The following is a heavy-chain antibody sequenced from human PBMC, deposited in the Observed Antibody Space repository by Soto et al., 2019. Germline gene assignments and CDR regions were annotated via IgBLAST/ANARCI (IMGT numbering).Heavy chain of an antibody. D-gene: IGHD2-8*01. CDR2: ISYDGSNK. J-gene: IGHJ6*02. CDR3: AKDPSDIVLMVEKYYGMDV. V-gene: IGHV3-30*18. CDR1: GFTFSSYG. Sequence: QVQLVESGGGVVQPGRSLRLSCAASGFTFSSYGMHWVRQAPGKGLEWVAVISYDGSNKYYADSVKGRFTISRDNSKNTLYLQRNSLRAEDTAVYYCAKDPSDIVLMVEKYYGMDVWGQGTTVTVSS.